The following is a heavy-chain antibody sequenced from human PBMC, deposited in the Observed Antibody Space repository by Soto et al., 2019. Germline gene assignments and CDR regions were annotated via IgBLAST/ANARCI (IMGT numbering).Heavy chain of an antibody. CDR1: GGSVSSGSYY. V-gene: IGHV4-61*01. J-gene: IGHJ4*02. Sequence: PSETLSLTCTVSGGSVSSGSYYWSWIRQPPGKGLEWIGYIYYSGSTNYNPSLKSRVTISVDTSKNQFSLKLSSVTAADTAVYYCARDRGGYCSGGSCYSLFLDYWGQGTLVTVSS. D-gene: IGHD2-15*01. CDR2: IYYSGST. CDR3: ARDRGGYCSGGSCYSLFLDY.